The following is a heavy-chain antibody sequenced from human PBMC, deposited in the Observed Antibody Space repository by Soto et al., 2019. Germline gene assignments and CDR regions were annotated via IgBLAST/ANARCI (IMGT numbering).Heavy chain of an antibody. CDR3: ANSRISMIRGLIINPNY. V-gene: IGHV3-23*01. CDR2: ISGHGDAT. CDR1: GFPFTGYA. Sequence: EVHLLESGGGLVQPGGSLRLSCAASGFPFTGYAMSWVRQAPGKGLEWVSAISGHGDATFYADSVKGRFTISRDNSKNTLYLHMNSLRAEDTALYYCANSRISMIRGLIINPNYWGQGTLVTVSS. J-gene: IGHJ4*02. D-gene: IGHD3-10*01.